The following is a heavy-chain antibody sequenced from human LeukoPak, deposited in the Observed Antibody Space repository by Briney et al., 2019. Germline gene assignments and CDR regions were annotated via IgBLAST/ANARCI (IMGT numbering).Heavy chain of an antibody. D-gene: IGHD3-3*01. V-gene: IGHV6-1*01. CDR3: ARADDFWSGNYYYYGMDV. CDR1: GDSVSSNSAA. J-gene: IGHJ6*02. Sequence: SQTLSLTCAISGDSVSSNSAAWNWIRQSPSRGLEWLGRTCYRSKWYNDYAVSVKSRITINPDTSKNQFSLQLNSVTPEDTAVYYCARADDFWSGNYYYYGMDVWGQGTTVTVSS. CDR2: TCYRSKWYN.